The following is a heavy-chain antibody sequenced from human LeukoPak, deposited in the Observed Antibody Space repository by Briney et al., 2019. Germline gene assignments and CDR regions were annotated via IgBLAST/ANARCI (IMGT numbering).Heavy chain of an antibody. CDR2: ISSSSSYI. D-gene: IGHD4-11*01. CDR1: GFTFSSYS. Sequence: GGSLRLSCAASGFTFSSYSMNWVRQAPGKGLEWVSSISSSSSYIYYADSVKGRFTISRDNAKNTLYLQMNSLRAEDTAVYYCVRSAFPTTEFYFDYWGHGTLVTVSS. CDR3: VRSAFPTTEFYFDY. V-gene: IGHV3-21*01. J-gene: IGHJ4*01.